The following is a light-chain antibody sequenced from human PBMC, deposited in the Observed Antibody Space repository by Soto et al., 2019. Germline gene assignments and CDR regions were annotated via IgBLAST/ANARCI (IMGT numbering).Light chain of an antibody. CDR2: VAS. CDR1: QSVNQK. Sequence: EIVLTQSPATLSVSPGERATLSCRASQSVNQKLGWYQQKPGQAPRLLIYVASYRATGIPARFSGSGSGTDYTLSISSLEAEDFAVYYCQHRDNWSYIFGQGTKLEMK. V-gene: IGKV3-11*01. CDR3: QHRDNWSYI. J-gene: IGKJ2*01.